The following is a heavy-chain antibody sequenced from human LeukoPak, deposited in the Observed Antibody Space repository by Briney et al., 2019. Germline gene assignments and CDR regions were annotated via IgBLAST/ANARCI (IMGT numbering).Heavy chain of an antibody. CDR2: IYYSGST. CDR1: GGSISSGGYY. CDR3: ARGYCSSTSCYMDH. D-gene: IGHD2-2*02. J-gene: IGHJ4*02. V-gene: IGHV4-31*03. Sequence: SETLSLTCTVSGGSISSGGYYWSWIRQHPGKGLEWIGYIYYSGSTYYNPSLKSRVTISVDTSKNQFSLKLSSVTAADTAVYYCARGYCSSTSCYMDHWGQGTLVTVSS.